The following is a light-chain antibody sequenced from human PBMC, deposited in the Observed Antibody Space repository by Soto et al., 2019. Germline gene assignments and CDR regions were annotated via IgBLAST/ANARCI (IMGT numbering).Light chain of an antibody. CDR2: WAS. CDR3: QHYYGTPRT. Sequence: DIVMTQSPDSLAVSLGERATINCKSSQTVLYSSNNKNYLAWYQQKPGQPPKLLIYWASTRESGVPDRFSGSGSGVDFTLTIGSLRAEELVVYDGQHYYGTPRTFGQGTKVEVK. V-gene: IGKV4-1*01. CDR1: QTVLYSSNNKNY. J-gene: IGKJ1*01.